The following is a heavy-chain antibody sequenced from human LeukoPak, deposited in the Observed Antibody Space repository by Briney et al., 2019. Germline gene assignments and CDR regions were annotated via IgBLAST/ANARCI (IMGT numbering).Heavy chain of an antibody. V-gene: IGHV3-21*01. J-gene: IGHJ5*02. CDR1: GFTFSSYA. CDR2: ISSSSSYI. D-gene: IGHD2-2*01. Sequence: GGSLRLSCAASGFTFSSYAMSWVRQAPGKGLEGVSSISSSSSYIYYEASVRGRFTISRDNAKNSLYLQMNSLRAEDTAVYYCARDPDILGYCSSTSCFGWFDPWGQGTLVTVSS. CDR3: ARDPDILGYCSSTSCFGWFDP.